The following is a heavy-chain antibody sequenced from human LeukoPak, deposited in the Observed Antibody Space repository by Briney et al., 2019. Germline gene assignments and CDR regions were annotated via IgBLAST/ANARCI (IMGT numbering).Heavy chain of an antibody. CDR3: ARARALYCSGGSCYWGYFDY. CDR1: GYTFTSYY. J-gene: IGHJ4*02. Sequence: ASVKVSCKASGYTFTSYYMHWVRQAPGQRLEWMGWINAGNGNTKYSQEFQGRVTITRDTSASTAYMELSSLRSEDTAVYYCARARALYCSGGSCYWGYFDYWGQGTLVTVSS. V-gene: IGHV1-3*03. D-gene: IGHD2-15*01. CDR2: INAGNGNT.